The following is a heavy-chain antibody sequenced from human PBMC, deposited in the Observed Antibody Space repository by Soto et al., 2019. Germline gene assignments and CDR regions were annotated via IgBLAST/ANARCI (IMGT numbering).Heavy chain of an antibody. CDR1: GFTFSSYA. J-gene: IGHJ5*02. D-gene: IGHD3-3*01. CDR2: ISGSGGST. Sequence: EVQLLESGGGLVQPGGSLRLSCAASGFTFSSYAMSWVRQAPGKGLEWVSAISGSGGSTYYADSVKGRFTISRDNSKNTLYLQMNSLRAEDTAVYYCAKDETRITIFEVVIKWFDPWGQGTLVTVSS. V-gene: IGHV3-23*01. CDR3: AKDETRITIFEVVIKWFDP.